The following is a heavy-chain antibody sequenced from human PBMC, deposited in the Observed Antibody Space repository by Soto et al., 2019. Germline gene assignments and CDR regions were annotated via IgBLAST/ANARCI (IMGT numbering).Heavy chain of an antibody. Sequence: QVQLVESGGGVVQPGRSLRLSCAASGFTFSSYAMHWVRQAPGKGLEWVAVISYDGSNKYYADSVKGRFTISRDNSKNPLYRQMNSLRAEDTDVYYCAGEGGYDLWSGYSDYWGQGTLVTGSS. CDR3: AGEGGYDLWSGYSDY. CDR1: GFTFSSYA. CDR2: ISYDGSNK. D-gene: IGHD3-3*01. J-gene: IGHJ4*02. V-gene: IGHV3-30-3*01.